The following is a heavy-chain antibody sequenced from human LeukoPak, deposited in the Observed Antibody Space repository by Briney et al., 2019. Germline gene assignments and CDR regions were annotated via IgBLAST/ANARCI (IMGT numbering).Heavy chain of an antibody. CDR3: ARAQWLEYYFDY. CDR2: IIPIFGTA. CDR1: GGTSSSYA. Sequence: AASVKVSCKASGGTSSSYAISWVRQAPGQGLEWMGGIIPIFGTANYAQKFQGRVTITTDESTSTAYMELSSLRSEDTAVYYCARAQWLEYYFDYWGQGTLVTVSS. D-gene: IGHD6-19*01. J-gene: IGHJ4*02. V-gene: IGHV1-69*05.